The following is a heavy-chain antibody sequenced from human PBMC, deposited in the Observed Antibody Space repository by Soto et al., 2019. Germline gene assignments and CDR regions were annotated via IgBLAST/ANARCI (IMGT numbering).Heavy chain of an antibody. CDR1: GYTFTSYG. Sequence: ASVKVSCKASGYTFTSYGISWVRQAPGQGLEWMGWISAYNGNTNYAQKLQGRVTMTTDTSTSKAYMELRSLRSDDTAVYYCARDGVVVVPADIGYSSSWYGTGLDPWG. CDR3: ARDGVVVVPADIGYSSSWYGTGLDP. D-gene: IGHD6-13*01. J-gene: IGHJ5*02. CDR2: ISAYNGNT. V-gene: IGHV1-18*04.